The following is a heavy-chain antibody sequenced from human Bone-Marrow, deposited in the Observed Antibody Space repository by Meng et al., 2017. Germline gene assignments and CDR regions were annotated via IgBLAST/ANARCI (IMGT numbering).Heavy chain of an antibody. V-gene: IGHV4-4*02. J-gene: IGHJ4*02. CDR2: FHHSGTT. D-gene: IGHD6-19*01. Sequence: QVHLVWSGPGLVKSSGTRSLPCGGSGASVSSGDWWSWVRQPPGKGLEWIGEFHHSGTTNYNPSLRSRVTISVDTSKNQFSLRLTSVTAADTAVYYCAASPGWWRIDSWGQGTLVTVSS. CDR1: GASVSSGDW. CDR3: AASPGWWRIDS.